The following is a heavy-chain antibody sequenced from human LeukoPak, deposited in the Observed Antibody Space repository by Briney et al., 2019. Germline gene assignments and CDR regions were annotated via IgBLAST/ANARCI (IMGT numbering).Heavy chain of an antibody. CDR3: ARDRDIVVVPAADGYYYGMDV. CDR2: ISSSSSYI. D-gene: IGHD2-2*01. Sequence: GGSLRLSCAASGFAFSSYIMNWVRQAPGKGLEWVSSISSSSSYIYYAGSVKGRFTISRDNAKNSLYLQMNSLRAEDTAVYYCARDRDIVVVPAADGYYYGMDVWGQGTTVTVSS. J-gene: IGHJ6*02. V-gene: IGHV3-21*01. CDR1: GFAFSSYI.